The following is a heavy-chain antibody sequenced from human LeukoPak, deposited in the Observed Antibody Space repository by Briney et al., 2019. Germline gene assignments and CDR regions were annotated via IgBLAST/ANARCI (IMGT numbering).Heavy chain of an antibody. V-gene: IGHV3-74*01. CDR2: INSDGRST. CDR3: ARHSSGYCLYDY. CDR1: GFTFSSYW. Sequence: GGSLRLSCAASGFTFSSYWMHWVRQAPGKGLVWVSRINSDGRSTSYADSVKGRFTISRDNSKNTLHLQMNSLRAEDTAVYYCARHSSGYCLYDYWGPGTPVTVAS. J-gene: IGHJ4*02. D-gene: IGHD3-22*01.